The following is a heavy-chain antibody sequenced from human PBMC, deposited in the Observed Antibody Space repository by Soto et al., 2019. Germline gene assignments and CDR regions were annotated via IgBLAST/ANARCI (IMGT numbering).Heavy chain of an antibody. D-gene: IGHD6-13*01. Sequence: ASVKVSCKASGYTFTGYYMHWVRQAPGQGLEWMGWINPNSGGTNYAQKFQGWVTMTRDTSISTAYMELSRLRSDDTAVYYCARGRNGAAAGTFDYWGQGTLVTAPQ. CDR1: GYTFTGYY. J-gene: IGHJ4*02. V-gene: IGHV1-2*04. CDR2: INPNSGGT. CDR3: ARGRNGAAAGTFDY.